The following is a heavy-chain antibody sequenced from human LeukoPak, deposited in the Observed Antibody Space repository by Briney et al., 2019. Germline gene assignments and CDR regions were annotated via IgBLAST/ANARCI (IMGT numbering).Heavy chain of an antibody. CDR3: ARDLGDYGGNSEGGY. J-gene: IGHJ4*02. CDR1: GFTVSSNY. D-gene: IGHD4-23*01. CDR2: IYIGGST. V-gene: IGHV3-66*02. Sequence: GGSLRLSCAASGFTVSSNYMSWVRQAPGKGLECVSVIYIGGSTYYSDSVKGRFTIYRDNSQNTLYLQMNSLRAEATAVYYCARDLGDYGGNSEGGYWGQGTLVTVSS.